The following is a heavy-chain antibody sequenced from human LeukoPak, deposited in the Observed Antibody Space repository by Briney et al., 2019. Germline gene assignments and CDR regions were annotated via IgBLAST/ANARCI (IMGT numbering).Heavy chain of an antibody. CDR2: IYYIGST. Sequence: SETLSLTCTVSGTSISSYYWSWIRQSPGKGLELIGYIYYIGSTNYNPSLKSRVTISIDTSKNQFSLKLSSVTAAGTAVYYCARIVATIGTGYWGQGTLVTVSS. J-gene: IGHJ4*02. V-gene: IGHV4-59*01. D-gene: IGHD5-12*01. CDR1: GTSISSYY. CDR3: ARIVATIGTGY.